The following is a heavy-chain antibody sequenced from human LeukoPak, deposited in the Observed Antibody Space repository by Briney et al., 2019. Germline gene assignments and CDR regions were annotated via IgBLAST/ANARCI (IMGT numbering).Heavy chain of an antibody. D-gene: IGHD7-27*01. V-gene: IGHV4-59*01. Sequence: PSQTLSLTCTVSGGSISSYYWSWIRQPPGKGLEWIGYIYYSGSTNYNPSLKSRATISVDTSKNQFSLKLSSVTAADTAVYYCARGKTLSGAGFDYWGQGTLVTVSS. CDR1: GGSISSYY. J-gene: IGHJ4*02. CDR2: IYYSGST. CDR3: ARGKTLSGAGFDY.